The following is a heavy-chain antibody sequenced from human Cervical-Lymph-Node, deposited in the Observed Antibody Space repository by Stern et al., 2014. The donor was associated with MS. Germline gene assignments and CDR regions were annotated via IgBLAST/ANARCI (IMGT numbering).Heavy chain of an antibody. D-gene: IGHD1-26*01. J-gene: IGHJ4*02. V-gene: IGHV3-11*01. CDR2: ISSSGSTI. Sequence: VQLVQSGGGLVKPGGSLTLSCAASGFTFSAYYMSWIRQAPGKGLEWVSYISSSGSTIYYADSVKGRFTSSRDNAKNSVYLQMNSLRAEDTAVYYCARDVPDSGSYPIVDYWGQGTLVTVSS. CDR3: ARDVPDSGSYPIVDY. CDR1: GFTFSAYY.